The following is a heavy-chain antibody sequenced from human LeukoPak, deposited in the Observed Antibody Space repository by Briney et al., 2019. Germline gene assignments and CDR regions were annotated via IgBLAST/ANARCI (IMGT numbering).Heavy chain of an antibody. Sequence: GGSLRLSCAASGFTFSSYSMNWVRQAPGKGLEWVSSISSSSSYIYYADSVKGRFTISRDNAKNSPYLQMNSLRAEDTAVYYCARDLALGYYDFWSGYYLHVDVWGKGTTVTVSS. V-gene: IGHV3-21*01. CDR2: ISSSSSYI. J-gene: IGHJ6*04. CDR3: ARDLALGYYDFWSGYYLHVDV. D-gene: IGHD3-3*01. CDR1: GFTFSSYS.